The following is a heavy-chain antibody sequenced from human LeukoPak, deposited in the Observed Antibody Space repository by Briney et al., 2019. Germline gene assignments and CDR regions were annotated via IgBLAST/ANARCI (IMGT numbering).Heavy chain of an antibody. CDR1: GYSISSGYY. V-gene: IGHV4-38-2*02. CDR2: IYHSGST. J-gene: IGHJ3*02. CDR3: ARAGSGSYDSDAFDI. Sequence: SETLSLTCTVSGYSISSGYYWGWIRQPPGKGLEWIGSIYHSGSTYYNPSLKSRVTISVDTSKNQFSLKLSSVTAADTAVYYCARAGSGSYDSDAFDIWGQGTMVTVSS. D-gene: IGHD1-26*01.